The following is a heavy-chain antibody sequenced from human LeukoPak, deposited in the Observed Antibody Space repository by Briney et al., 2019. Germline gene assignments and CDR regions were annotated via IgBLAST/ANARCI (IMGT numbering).Heavy chain of an antibody. J-gene: IGHJ4*02. V-gene: IGHV4-31*03. CDR3: ARERGDVTTLSHFDY. D-gene: IGHD4-11*01. Sequence: SETLSLTCTVSGGSLSCGGYSWTWLRQHPGKGLEWIGYIFYNGMSNSNPSLKSRVSISVDTSKNQYSLNLRSVTAADTAVYYCARERGDVTTLSHFDYWGQGTLVTVSS. CDR1: GGSLSCGGYS. CDR2: IFYNGMS.